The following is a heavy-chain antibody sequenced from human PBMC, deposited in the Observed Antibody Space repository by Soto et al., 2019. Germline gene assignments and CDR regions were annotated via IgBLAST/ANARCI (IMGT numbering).Heavy chain of an antibody. CDR3: ARVVPAAKGYYYYMDV. J-gene: IGHJ6*03. Sequence: PSETLSLTCTVSGGSISSGGYFWSWIRQRPGKGLEWIGYIYYSGSTYYNPSLKSRVTISVDTSKNQFSLKLSSVTAADTAVYYCARVVPAAKGYYYYMDVWGKGTTVTVSS. CDR2: IYYSGST. CDR1: GGSISSGGYF. D-gene: IGHD2-2*01. V-gene: IGHV4-31*03.